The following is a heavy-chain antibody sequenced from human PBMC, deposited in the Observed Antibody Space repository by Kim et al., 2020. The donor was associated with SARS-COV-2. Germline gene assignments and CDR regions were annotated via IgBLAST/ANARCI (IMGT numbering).Heavy chain of an antibody. J-gene: IGHJ4*02. CDR3: ARDAVNYGDQG. CDR1: GFTFSSYS. Sequence: GGSLRLSCAASGFTFSSYSMNWVRQAPGKGLEWVSSISSSSSYIYYADSVKGRFTISRDNAKNSLYLQMNSLRAEDTAVYYCARDAVNYGDQGWGQGTLVTVSS. CDR2: ISSSSSYI. D-gene: IGHD4-17*01. V-gene: IGHV3-21*01.